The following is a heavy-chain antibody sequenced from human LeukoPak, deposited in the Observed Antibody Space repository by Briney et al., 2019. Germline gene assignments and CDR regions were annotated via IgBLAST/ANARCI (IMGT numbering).Heavy chain of an antibody. Sequence: PSETLSLTCTVSGGSISSYYWSWIRQPPGEGLEWVGYIYYSGSTNYNPSLKSRVTISVDTSKDQFSLKLSSVTAADTAVYYCAREITYYYDTEWLLGAFDIWGQGTMVTVSS. V-gene: IGHV4-59*01. CDR2: IYYSGST. CDR3: AREITYYYDTEWLLGAFDI. D-gene: IGHD3-22*01. J-gene: IGHJ3*02. CDR1: GGSISSYY.